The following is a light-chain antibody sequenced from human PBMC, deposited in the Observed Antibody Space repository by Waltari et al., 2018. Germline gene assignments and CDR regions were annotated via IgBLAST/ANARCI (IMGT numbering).Light chain of an antibody. Sequence: DIVLTQSPDSLAVSLVERATINCKSSQSVLYSSTNKKYLAWYQQKPGQPPKLLIYWASTRESGVPCRFSGSGSGADVTLTISSLQAEYVAVYYCQQYYSTPPITFGQGTRLEIK. CDR3: QQYYSTPPIT. J-gene: IGKJ5*01. CDR2: WAS. CDR1: QSVLYSSTNKKY. V-gene: IGKV4-1*01.